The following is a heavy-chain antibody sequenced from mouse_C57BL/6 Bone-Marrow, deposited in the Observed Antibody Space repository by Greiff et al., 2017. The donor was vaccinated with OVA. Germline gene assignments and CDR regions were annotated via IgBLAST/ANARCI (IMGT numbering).Heavy chain of an antibody. CDR3: AREKAYYSNPWFAY. CDR1: GFTFSDYG. Sequence: EVKLLESGGGLVKPGGSLKLSCAASGFTFSDYGMHWVRQAPEKGLEWVAYISSGSSTIYYADTVKGRFTISRDNAKNTLFLQMTSLRSDDTAMYYCAREKAYYSNPWFAYWGQGTLVTVSA. J-gene: IGHJ3*01. V-gene: IGHV5-17*01. D-gene: IGHD2-5*01. CDR2: ISSGSSTI.